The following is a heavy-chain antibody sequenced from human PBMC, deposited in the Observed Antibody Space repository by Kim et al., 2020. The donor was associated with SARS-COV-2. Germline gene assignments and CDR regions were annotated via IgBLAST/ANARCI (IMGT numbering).Heavy chain of an antibody. V-gene: IGHV3-15*01. CDR3: TTDTGIAAAGGPDY. J-gene: IGHJ4*02. Sequence: GGSLRLSCAASGFTFSNAWMSWVRQAPGKGLEWVGRIKSKTDGGTTDYAAPVKGRFTISRDDSKNTLYLQMNSLKTEDTAVYYCTTDTGIAAAGGPDYWGQGTLVTVSS. CDR2: IKSKTDGGTT. CDR1: GFTFSNAW. D-gene: IGHD6-13*01.